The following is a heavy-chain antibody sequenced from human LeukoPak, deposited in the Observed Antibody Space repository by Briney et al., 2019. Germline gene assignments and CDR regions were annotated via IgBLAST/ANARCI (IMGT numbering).Heavy chain of an antibody. D-gene: IGHD1-26*01. CDR2: ISYDGSNK. J-gene: IGHJ4*02. Sequence: GGSLRLSCAASGFTFSTYWMHWVRQAPGKGLEWVAVISYDGSNKYYADSVKGRFTISRDNGKTALSLQMNSLRAEDTAVYYCVVHSATSCYWGQGTLVTVSS. CDR1: GFTFSTYW. CDR3: VVHSATSCY. V-gene: IGHV3-30-3*01.